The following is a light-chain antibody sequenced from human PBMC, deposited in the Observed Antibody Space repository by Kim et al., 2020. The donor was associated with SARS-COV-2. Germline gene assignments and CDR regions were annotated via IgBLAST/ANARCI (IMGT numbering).Light chain of an antibody. J-gene: IGLJ2*01. CDR2: YDT. CDR1: NIGSKS. CDR3: QVWDTSSDHVV. V-gene: IGLV3-21*04. Sequence: TGKTARITCGGNNIGSKSVHWYQQKPGQAPVLVIYYDTDRPSGIPERFSGSNSGNTATLTISRVEAGDEADYYCQVWDTSSDHVVFGGGTQLTVL.